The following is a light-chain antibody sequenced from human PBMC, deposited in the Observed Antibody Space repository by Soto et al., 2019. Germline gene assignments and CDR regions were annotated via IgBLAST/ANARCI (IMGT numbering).Light chain of an antibody. CDR3: CSYADRYTLV. V-gene: IGLV2-11*01. CDR2: DVS. CDR1: SSDVGGYNY. Sequence: QSALTQPRSVSGSPGQPVTISCTGTSSDVGGYNYVSWYQQHPGRAPKLMIYDVSKRPSRIPDRFSGSKSGNTASLTISGLQAEDEADYYCCSYADRYTLVFGGGTQLTVL. J-gene: IGLJ3*02.